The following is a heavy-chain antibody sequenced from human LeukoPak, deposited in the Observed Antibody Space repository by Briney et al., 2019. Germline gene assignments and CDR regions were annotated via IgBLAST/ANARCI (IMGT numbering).Heavy chain of an antibody. CDR3: ARETWRSLLCDS. J-gene: IGHJ4*02. CDR2: IYHSGST. CDR1: GYSISSGYY. V-gene: IGHV4-38-2*02. D-gene: IGHD2-15*01. Sequence: SETLSLTCTVSGYSISSGYYWGWIRQPPGKGLEWIGSIYHSGSTFYNPSLKGRVTVSVDMSKNQFSLKLTSVTAADTAVYYCARETWRSLLCDSWGQGTLVTVSS.